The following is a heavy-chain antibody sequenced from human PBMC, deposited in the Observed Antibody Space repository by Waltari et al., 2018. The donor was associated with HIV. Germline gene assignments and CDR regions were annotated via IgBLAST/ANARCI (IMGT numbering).Heavy chain of an antibody. Sequence: EAQLVPSGAEVKKPGSTLRISCKTSGYKFTKFYIHWVQQAPGKGLEWMGLVDPANGEAVYAERFQGRLTISADTSTDTGYLYLTSLTSDDSGVYFCAAGQQFWGQGT. CDR1: GYKFTKFY. J-gene: IGHJ4*02. D-gene: IGHD1-1*01. CDR2: VDPANGEA. V-gene: IGHV1-69-2*01. CDR3: AAGQQF.